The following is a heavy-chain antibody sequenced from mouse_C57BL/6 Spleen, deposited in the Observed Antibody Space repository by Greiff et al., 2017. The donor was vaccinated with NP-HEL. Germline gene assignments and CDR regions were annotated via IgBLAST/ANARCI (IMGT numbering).Heavy chain of an antibody. V-gene: IGHV1-69*01. CDR2: IDPSDSYT. D-gene: IGHD1-1*01. J-gene: IGHJ4*01. CDR3: ARSGDGSSPMDY. Sequence: VQLQQPGAELVMPGASVKLSCKASGYTFTSYWMHWVKQRPGQGLEWIGEIDPSDSYTNYNQKFKGKSTLTVDKSSSTAYMQLSSLTSEDSAVYYCARSGDGSSPMDYWGQGTSVTVSS. CDR1: GYTFTSYW.